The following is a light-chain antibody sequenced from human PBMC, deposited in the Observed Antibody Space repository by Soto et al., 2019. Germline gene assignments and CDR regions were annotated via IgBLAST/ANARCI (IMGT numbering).Light chain of an antibody. Sequence: DIQMTQSPSTLSASVGDRVTITCRASERVSRWLAWYQQKPGKAPKLLIYDASSLESGVSSRFSGSGSGTEVSLTISSLQPDDFATYYCQQYNSYSTFGQGTKLAIK. CDR2: DAS. V-gene: IGKV1-5*01. CDR1: ERVSRW. J-gene: IGKJ2*01. CDR3: QQYNSYST.